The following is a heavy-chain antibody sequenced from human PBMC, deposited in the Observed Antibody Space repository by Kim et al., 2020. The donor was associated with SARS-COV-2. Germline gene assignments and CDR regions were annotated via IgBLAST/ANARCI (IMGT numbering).Heavy chain of an antibody. D-gene: IGHD3-10*01. V-gene: IGHV2-5*02. CDR1: GFSLSTSGVG. CDR2: IYWDDDK. CDR3: AHSNRPPSYYYGSGEKAYYYYGMDV. Sequence: SGPTLVKPTQTLTLTCTFSGFSLSTSGVGVGWIRQPPGKALEWLALIYWDDDKRYSPSLKSRLTITKDTSKNQVVLTMTNMDPVDTATYYCAHSNRPPSYYYGSGEKAYYYYGMDVWGQGTTVTVSS. J-gene: IGHJ6*02.